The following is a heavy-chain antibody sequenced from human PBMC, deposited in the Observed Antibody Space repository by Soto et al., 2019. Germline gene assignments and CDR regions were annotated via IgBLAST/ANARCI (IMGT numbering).Heavy chain of an antibody. J-gene: IGHJ4*02. V-gene: IGHV3-30-3*01. CDR3: GRDRRFGNGYNLGFDY. D-gene: IGHD5-12*01. CDR2: ISFDGSNK. Sequence: QVQLVESGGGVVQPGRSLRLSCAASGFTFSSYAMHWVRQAPGKGLEWVAVISFDGSNKYYAESVKDRFTVSRDNSKNSLYVQMNSLKAEDTVVYYCGRDRRFGNGYNLGFDYWGLGTLVTVSS. CDR1: GFTFSSYA.